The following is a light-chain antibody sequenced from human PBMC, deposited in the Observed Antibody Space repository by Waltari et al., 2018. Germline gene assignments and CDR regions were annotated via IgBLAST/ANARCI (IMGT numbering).Light chain of an antibody. Sequence: QSALTQPPSASGSPGQSVTISCTGTSSDVGGYNYVSWYQQYPGKAPKLMIYEVSKRPSGVPERFSGSKSGNTASLTGSGLQGDDEADYYCSSYAGSNTVVFGGGTKLTVL. J-gene: IGLJ2*01. V-gene: IGLV2-8*01. CDR3: SSYAGSNTVV. CDR1: SSDVGGYNY. CDR2: EVS.